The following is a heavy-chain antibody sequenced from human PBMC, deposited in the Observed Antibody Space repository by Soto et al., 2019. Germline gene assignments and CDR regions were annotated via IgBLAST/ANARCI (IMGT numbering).Heavy chain of an antibody. CDR3: ARGATATTARGAFDI. CDR2: IFHAGST. V-gene: IGHV4-31*03. J-gene: IGHJ3*02. D-gene: IGHD1-1*01. CDR1: AGSISSPGYY. Sequence: QVQLQESGPGLMKPSQTLSLTCSVSAGSISSPGYYWSWIRQHPGKSLEWLRYIFHAGSTDYNPSHKSRLTMSVDTSKNQFSLKLTSVTAADTALYYCARGATATTARGAFDIWGQGTMVTVSS.